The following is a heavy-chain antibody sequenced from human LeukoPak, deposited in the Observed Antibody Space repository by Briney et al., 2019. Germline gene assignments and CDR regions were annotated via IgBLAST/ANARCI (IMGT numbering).Heavy chain of an antibody. CDR1: GGSFSGYY. D-gene: IGHD3-22*01. Sequence: PSETLSLTCAVYGGSFSGYYWSWIRQPPGKGLEWIGEINHSGSTNYNPSLKSRVTISVDTSKNQFSLKLSSVTAADTAVYYCARAAEAYYYDSSAGSGPYYFDYWGQGTLVTVSS. CDR3: ARAAEAYYYDSSAGSGPYYFDY. CDR2: INHSGST. J-gene: IGHJ4*02. V-gene: IGHV4-34*01.